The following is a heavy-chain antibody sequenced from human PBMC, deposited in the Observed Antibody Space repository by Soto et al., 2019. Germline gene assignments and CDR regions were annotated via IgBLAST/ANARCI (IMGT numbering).Heavy chain of an antibody. V-gene: IGHV4-59*08. CDR1: GGSISSYY. D-gene: IGHD3-16*01. Sequence: SETLSLTCTVSGGSISSYYWSWIRQPPGKGLEWIGYIYYSGSTNYNPSLKSRVTISVDTSKNQFSLKLSSVTAADTAVYYCARLGRAGGYYYYMEVWGKGPTVTVAS. J-gene: IGHJ6*03. CDR3: ARLGRAGGYYYYMEV. CDR2: IYYSGST.